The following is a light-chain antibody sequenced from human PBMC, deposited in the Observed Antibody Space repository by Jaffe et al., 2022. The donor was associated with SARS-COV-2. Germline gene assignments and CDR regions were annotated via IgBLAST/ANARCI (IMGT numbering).Light chain of an antibody. CDR2: EVT. Sequence: QSALTQPRSVSESPGQSVAISCTGTSSDVGSYNYVSWYQQHPGKAPKLIIYEVTKRPSGVPDRFSGSKSGNTASLTISGLQAVDEADYYCCSHAGSYTLVFGGGTKLTVL. CDR3: CSHAGSYTLV. J-gene: IGLJ3*02. V-gene: IGLV2-11*01. CDR1: SSDVGSYNY.